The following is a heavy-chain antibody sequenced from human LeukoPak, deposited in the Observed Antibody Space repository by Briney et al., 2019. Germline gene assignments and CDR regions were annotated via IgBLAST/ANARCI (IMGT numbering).Heavy chain of an antibody. CDR1: GFTFSSYS. J-gene: IGHJ6*02. D-gene: IGHD6-13*01. CDR2: ISSSSSTI. V-gene: IGHV3-48*04. CDR3: ARDIAAAGTYYYYGMDV. Sequence: GGSLRLSCAASGFTFSSYSMNWVRQAPGKGLERVSYISSSSSTIYYADSVKGRFTISRDNAKNSLYLQMNSLRAEDTAVYYCARDIAAAGTYYYYGMDVWGQGTTVTVSS.